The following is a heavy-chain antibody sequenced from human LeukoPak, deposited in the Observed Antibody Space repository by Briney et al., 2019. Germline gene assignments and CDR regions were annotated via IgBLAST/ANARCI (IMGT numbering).Heavy chain of an antibody. V-gene: IGHV3-15*01. Sequence: TGGSLRLSCAASEFTFNNAWMSWVRQAPGKGLEWVDRIKSKTDGGTTDYSAPVKGRFTISRDDSKETLYLQMNSLKSEDTAMYYCTTGPFDYYGSASYLANGMDVWGQGTTVTVSS. J-gene: IGHJ6*02. CDR2: IKSKTDGGTT. CDR3: TTGPFDYYGSASYLANGMDV. CDR1: EFTFNNAW. D-gene: IGHD3-10*01.